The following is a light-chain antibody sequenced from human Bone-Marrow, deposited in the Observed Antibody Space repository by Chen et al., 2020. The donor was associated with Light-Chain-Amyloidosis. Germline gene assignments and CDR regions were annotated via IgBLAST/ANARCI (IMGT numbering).Light chain of an antibody. CDR1: DLPTKY. Sequence: SYDLPQPPSVSVSPGQTPRTTCPGDDLPTKYAYWYQQKPGQAPVLVIHRDTERPSGTSEGFSGSSSGTTATLTISGVQAEGEADYHCQSADSSGTYEVIFGGGTKLTVL. CDR3: QSADSSGTYEVI. CDR2: RDT. J-gene: IGLJ2*01. V-gene: IGLV3-25*03.